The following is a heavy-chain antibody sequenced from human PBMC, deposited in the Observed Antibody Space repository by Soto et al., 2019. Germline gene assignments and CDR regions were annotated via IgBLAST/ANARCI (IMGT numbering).Heavy chain of an antibody. V-gene: IGHV5-10-1*01. Sequence: GESLKISCEASGYMFPIYHISWVRQMPGKGLEWVGKIDPSDSRTMYRPSSRARITISVDKSINTAYLEWGRLEASDTAIYFCARRGGGDYLFDSWGQGILVTVSS. CDR1: GYMFPIYH. D-gene: IGHD4-17*01. CDR2: IDPSDSRT. CDR3: ARRGGGDYLFDS. J-gene: IGHJ4*02.